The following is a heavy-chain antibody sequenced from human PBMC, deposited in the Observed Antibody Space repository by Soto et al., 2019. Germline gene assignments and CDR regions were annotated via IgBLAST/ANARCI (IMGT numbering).Heavy chain of an antibody. J-gene: IGHJ6*03. V-gene: IGHV3-11*01. CDR2: ISSSGSTI. Sequence: PGGSLRLSCAASGFTFSDYYMSWIRQAPGKGLEWVSYISSSGSTIYYADSVKGRFTISRDNAKNSLYLQMNSLRAEDTAVYYCARASSPSHYYYYMDVWGKGTTVTAP. CDR1: GFTFSDYY. CDR3: ARASSPSHYYYYMDV.